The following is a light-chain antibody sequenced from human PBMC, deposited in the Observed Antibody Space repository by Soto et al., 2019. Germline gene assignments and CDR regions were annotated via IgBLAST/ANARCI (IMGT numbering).Light chain of an antibody. J-gene: IGKJ1*01. CDR3: QQYNNWPPWT. Sequence: EIMMTQSPATLSVSPGERATLSCRASQGVSNNLAWYQQKPGQAPRLLIYGTSTRATGIPARFSGSGSGTEFTLTISSLQSEDFAVYYCQQYNNWPPWTFGQWTKVEIK. V-gene: IGKV3-15*01. CDR2: GTS. CDR1: QGVSNN.